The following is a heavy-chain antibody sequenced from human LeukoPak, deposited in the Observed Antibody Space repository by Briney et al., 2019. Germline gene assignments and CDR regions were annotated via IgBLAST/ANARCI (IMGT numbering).Heavy chain of an antibody. CDR3: TTVTHFYL. CDR1: GYSYSGAW. CDR2: IQHGGTT. V-gene: IGHV3-15*01. J-gene: IGHJ4*02. D-gene: IGHD2-15*01. Sequence: GGSLRLSCATSGYSYSGAWLSWVRQAPGKGLEWIGRIQHGGTTDYAAPVKGRFTISRDDSKATLYLQMNSLKTEDTAIYYCTTVTHFYLGGQGTLVTASS.